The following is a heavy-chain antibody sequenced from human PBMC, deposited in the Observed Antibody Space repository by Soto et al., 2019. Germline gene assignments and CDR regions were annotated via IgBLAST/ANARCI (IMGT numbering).Heavy chain of an antibody. V-gene: IGHV3-53*01. Sequence: EVQLVESGGGLIQPGGSLRLSCAASGFAVSSKYMTWVRQAPGKGLEWVSVIYGGGTTYYADSVKGRFTISRDTSKNTLYLQMKSLRAEDTAVYYCVQTTGSPGFDFCGQGTLVTVSS. D-gene: IGHD1-1*01. CDR1: GFAVSSKY. J-gene: IGHJ4*02. CDR2: IYGGGTT. CDR3: VQTTGSPGFDF.